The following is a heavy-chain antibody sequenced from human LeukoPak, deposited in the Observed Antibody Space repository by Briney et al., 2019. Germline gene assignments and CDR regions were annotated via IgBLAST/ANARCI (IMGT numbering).Heavy chain of an antibody. D-gene: IGHD2-21*02. V-gene: IGHV3-30*04. CDR3: ARIAVTPDY. CDR1: GFTFSSYA. CDR2: ISYDGSNK. Sequence: GGSLRLSCAASGFTFSSYAMHWVRQAPGKGLEWVAVISYDGSNKYYADSVKGRFTISRDNSKNTLYLQMNSLKAEDTAVYYCARIAVTPDYWGQGTLVTVSS. J-gene: IGHJ4*02.